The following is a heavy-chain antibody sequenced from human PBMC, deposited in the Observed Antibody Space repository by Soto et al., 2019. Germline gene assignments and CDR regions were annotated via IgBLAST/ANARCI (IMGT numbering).Heavy chain of an antibody. CDR3: ARDQPTVTTQSCYYYYGMDV. Sequence: ASVKVSCKASGYTFTSYGISWVRQAPGQGLEWMGWISAYNGNTNYAQKLQGRVTMTTDTSTSTAYMELRSLRSDDTAVYYCARDQPTVTTQSCYYYYGMDVWGQGTTVTVSS. J-gene: IGHJ6*02. CDR1: GYTFTSYG. D-gene: IGHD4-17*01. V-gene: IGHV1-18*04. CDR2: ISAYNGNT.